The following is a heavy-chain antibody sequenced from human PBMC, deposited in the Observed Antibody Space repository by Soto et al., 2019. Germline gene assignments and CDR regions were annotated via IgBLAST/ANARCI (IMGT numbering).Heavy chain of an antibody. J-gene: IGHJ3*02. Sequence: ASVKVSCKASGYTFTSYAMNWVRQAPGQGLEWMGWINPNTGNPTYAQGFTGRFVFSLDTSVSTAYLQISSLKAEDTAVYYCARDYDFWSGWYIDAVDIWGQGTMVTVSS. D-gene: IGHD3-3*01. CDR1: GYTFTSYA. CDR3: ARDYDFWSGWYIDAVDI. CDR2: INPNTGNP. V-gene: IGHV7-4-1*02.